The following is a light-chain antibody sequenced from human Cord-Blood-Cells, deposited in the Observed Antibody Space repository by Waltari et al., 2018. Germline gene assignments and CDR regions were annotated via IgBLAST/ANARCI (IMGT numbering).Light chain of an antibody. CDR3: CSYAGSFYV. Sequence: QSALTQPRSESGSPGQSVTISCTGTSSDAWGYKYVSWYQQHPGKAPNLMIYDVSKRPSVVPDRFSGSKSCNTPSLTISWLQAADEADSYFCSYAGSFYVFGTGTKVTVL. V-gene: IGLV2-11*01. J-gene: IGLJ1*01. CDR2: DVS. CDR1: SSDAWGYKY.